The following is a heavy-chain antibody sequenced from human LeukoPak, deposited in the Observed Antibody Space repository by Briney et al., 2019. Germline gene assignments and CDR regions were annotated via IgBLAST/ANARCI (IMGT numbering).Heavy chain of an antibody. J-gene: IGHJ4*02. V-gene: IGHV3-21*01. Sequence: GGSLRLSCAASGFTFSSYSMNWVHQAPGKGLEWVSSISSSSSYIYYADSVKGRFTISRDNAKNSLYLQMNGLRAEDTAVYYCARYREGSDYWGQGTLVTVSS. CDR3: ARYREGSDY. CDR1: GFTFSSYS. CDR2: ISSSSSYI. D-gene: IGHD1-26*01.